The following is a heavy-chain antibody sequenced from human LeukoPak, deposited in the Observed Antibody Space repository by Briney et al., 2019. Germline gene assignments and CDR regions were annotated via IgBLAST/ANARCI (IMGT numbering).Heavy chain of an antibody. Sequence: PGGSLRLSCAASGLTFSSYWMSWVRQAPGKGLEWVANIKQDGSEKYYVDSVKGRFTISRDNAKNSLYLQMNSLRAEDTAVYYCARGIQLWLLGGNFDYWGQGTLVTVSS. D-gene: IGHD5-18*01. CDR1: GLTFSSYW. CDR2: IKQDGSEK. V-gene: IGHV3-7*01. J-gene: IGHJ4*02. CDR3: ARGIQLWLLGGNFDY.